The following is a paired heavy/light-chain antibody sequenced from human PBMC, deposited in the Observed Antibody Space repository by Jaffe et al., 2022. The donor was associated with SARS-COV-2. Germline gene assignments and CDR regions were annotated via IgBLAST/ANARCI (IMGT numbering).Heavy chain of an antibody. CDR2: LNPNNSDT. CDR3: ARGSGWNHYNMDV. CDR1: GYTFSNYF. D-gene: IGHD6-19*01. Sequence: QVQLMQSGAEVKKPGASVRVSCKASGYTFSNYFIHWLRQAPGQGLEWMGILNPNNSDTRYAQNLQGRLTMTRDTSTSTVYMEVTSLRSEDTAIYYCARGSGWNHYNMDVWGKGTTVTVSS. J-gene: IGHJ6*03. V-gene: IGHV1-46*04.
Light chain of an antibody. Sequence: DIVMTQSPDSLAVSLGERATINCKSSQTVLYNSNNKNYLAWFQQKPGQPPKLLIYWAFTRESGVPDRFSGSGSGTDFTLTISSLQAEDVAVYYCQQYYGFPPTFGQGTKVEIK. CDR3: QQYYGFPPT. CDR2: WAF. J-gene: IGKJ1*01. V-gene: IGKV4-1*01. CDR1: QTVLYNSNNKNY.